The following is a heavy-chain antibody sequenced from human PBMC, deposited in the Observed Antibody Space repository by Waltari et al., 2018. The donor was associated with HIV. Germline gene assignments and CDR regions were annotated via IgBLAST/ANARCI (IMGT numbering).Heavy chain of an antibody. CDR3: ARDIPRMGIDY. J-gene: IGHJ4*02. V-gene: IGHV1-3*01. CDR2: INAGNGNT. D-gene: IGHD2-15*01. Sequence: QVQLVQSGAEVKKPGASVKVSCQASGYTFTSYAMHWVRQAPGQRLEWMGWINAGNGNTKYSQKFQGRVTITRDTSASTAYMELSSLRSEDTAVYYCARDIPRMGIDYWGQGTLVTVSS. CDR1: GYTFTSYA.